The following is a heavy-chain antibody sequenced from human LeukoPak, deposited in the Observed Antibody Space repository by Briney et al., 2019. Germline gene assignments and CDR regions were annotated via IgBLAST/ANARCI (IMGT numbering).Heavy chain of an antibody. V-gene: IGHV4-39*07. CDR3: ARVGFSGLDY. CDR1: GGSISSSSYY. J-gene: IGHJ4*02. D-gene: IGHD2-15*01. CDR2: IYYSGST. Sequence: SETLSLTCTVSGGSISSSSYYWGWIRQPPGKGLEWIGSIYYSGSTYYNPSLKSRVTISVDTSKNQFSLKLSSVTAADTAVYYCARVGFSGLDYWGQGTLVTVSS.